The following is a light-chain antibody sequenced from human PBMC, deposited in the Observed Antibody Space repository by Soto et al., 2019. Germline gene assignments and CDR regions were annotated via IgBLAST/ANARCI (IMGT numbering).Light chain of an antibody. CDR1: QGPSSY. Sequence: IRLTQSPSSLSASVGDRVTITCRASQGPSSYLAWYQQKPGKAPKLLIYAASTLQRGVPSRFSGSGSGTDFTLTISSLQPEDFATYYCQQLITFGPGTKVDIK. CDR2: AAS. V-gene: IGKV1-9*01. J-gene: IGKJ3*01. CDR3: QQLIT.